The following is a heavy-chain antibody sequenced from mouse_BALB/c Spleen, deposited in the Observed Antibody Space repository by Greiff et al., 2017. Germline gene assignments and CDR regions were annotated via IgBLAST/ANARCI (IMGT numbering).Heavy chain of an antibody. J-gene: IGHJ1*01. CDR2: ISSGGST. D-gene: IGHD1-1*01. CDR3: ARGIYYYGSSYWYFDV. Sequence: DVQLVESGGGLVKPGGSLKLSCAASGFTFSSYAMSWVRQTPEKRLEWVASISSGGSTYYPDSVKGRFTISRDNARNILYLQMSSLRSEDTAMYYCARGIYYYGSSYWYFDVWGAGTTVTVSS. CDR1: GFTFSSYA. V-gene: IGHV5-6-5*01.